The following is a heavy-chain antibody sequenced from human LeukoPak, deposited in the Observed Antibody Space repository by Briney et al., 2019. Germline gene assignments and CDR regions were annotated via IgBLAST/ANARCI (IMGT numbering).Heavy chain of an antibody. CDR2: ISGSGGST. CDR3: AKPLRDAGSFNYPYFDF. V-gene: IGHV3-23*01. J-gene: IGHJ4*02. D-gene: IGHD5-24*01. Sequence: PGGSLRLSCAASGFTFSSYAMSWVRQAPGKGLEWVSAISGSGGSTYYAGSVKGRFTISRDNSKNTLYLQMNSLRAEDTAVYYCAKPLRDAGSFNYPYFDFWGQGTLVTVS. CDR1: GFTFSSYA.